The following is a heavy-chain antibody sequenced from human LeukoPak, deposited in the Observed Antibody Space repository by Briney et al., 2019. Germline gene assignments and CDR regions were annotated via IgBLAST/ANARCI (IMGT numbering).Heavy chain of an antibody. CDR2: VWHDGSNK. CDR3: ARELFGSGSRPDY. V-gene: IGHV3-33*08. D-gene: IGHD3-10*01. Sequence: PGGSLRLSCAASGFTFSSYGMHWVRQAPGKGLEWVALVWHDGSNKYYADSVKGRFTISRDNSKNTVYLQMNSLRAEDTAVYYCARELFGSGSRPDYWGQGTLVAVSS. CDR1: GFTFSSYG. J-gene: IGHJ4*02.